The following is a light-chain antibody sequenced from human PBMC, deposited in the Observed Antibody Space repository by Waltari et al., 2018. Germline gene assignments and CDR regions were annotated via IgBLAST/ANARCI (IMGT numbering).Light chain of an antibody. CDR2: DVS. Sequence: EIVLTQSPATLSLSPGERATLSCRASQNVSMYPAWYLQKPGQSPRLVIYDVSTRATGIPPRLRGSGSETDFTLTINKLEPEDFGTYPSQQRSNWPPITVGQGTRREIK. V-gene: IGKV3-11*01. CDR1: QNVSMY. CDR3: QQRSNWPPIT. J-gene: IGKJ5*01.